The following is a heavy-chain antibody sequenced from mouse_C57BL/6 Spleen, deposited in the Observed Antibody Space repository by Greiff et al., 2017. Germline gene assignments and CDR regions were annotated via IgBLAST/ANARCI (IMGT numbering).Heavy chain of an antibody. CDR3: ARSVGAWFAY. CDR1: GYTFTSYW. J-gene: IGHJ3*01. V-gene: IGHV1-52*01. CDR2: IDPSDSAT. Sequence: VQLQQPGAELVRPGSSVKLSCKASGYTFTSYWLHWVKQRPIQGLEWIGNIDPSDSATHYNQKFKDKATLTVDKSSSTAYMQLSSLTSEDSAVYYCARSVGAWFAYWGQGTLVTVSA.